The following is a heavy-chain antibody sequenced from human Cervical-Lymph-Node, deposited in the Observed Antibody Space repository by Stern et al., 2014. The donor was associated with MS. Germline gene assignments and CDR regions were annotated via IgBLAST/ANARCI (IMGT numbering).Heavy chain of an antibody. CDR1: GFTFSDYY. CDR3: ARSSPGTYGRHFDS. Sequence: VQLVESGGGLVKPGGSLRLSCAASGFTFSDYYMSWIRQAPGKGLDCISYISDSDTTRYYADSVKGRFTISRDNAKNSLYLQMNSLRAEDTAVYYCARSSPGTYGRHFDSWGQGTLVTVSS. J-gene: IGHJ4*02. D-gene: IGHD1-26*01. CDR2: ISDSDTTR. V-gene: IGHV3-11*01.